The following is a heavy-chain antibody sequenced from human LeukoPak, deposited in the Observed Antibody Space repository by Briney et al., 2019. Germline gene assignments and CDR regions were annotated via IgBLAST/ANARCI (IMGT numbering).Heavy chain of an antibody. CDR3: ARDSSGWYGAAFDI. CDR1: GFTFSSYG. Sequence: GRSLRLSCAASGFTFSSYGMHWVRQAPSKGLEWVSCISSSGSYIYYADSVKGRFTISRDNAKNSLYLQMNSLRAEDTAVYYCARDSSGWYGAAFDIWGQGTMVTVSS. J-gene: IGHJ3*02. V-gene: IGHV3-21*01. D-gene: IGHD6-19*01. CDR2: ISSSGSYI.